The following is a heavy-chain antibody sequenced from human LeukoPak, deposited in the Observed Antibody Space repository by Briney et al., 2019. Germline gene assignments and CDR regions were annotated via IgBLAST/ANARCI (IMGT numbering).Heavy chain of an antibody. CDR2: INHSGST. J-gene: IGHJ5*02. CDR1: GGSFSGYY. Sequence: SETLSLTCAVYGGSFSGYYWSWIRQPPGKGLEWIGEINHSGSTNYNPSLKSRVTISVDTSKNQFSLKLSSVTAADTAVCYCARGISWNYAWFDPWGQGTLVTVSS. CDR3: ARGISWNYAWFDP. D-gene: IGHD1-7*01. V-gene: IGHV4-34*01.